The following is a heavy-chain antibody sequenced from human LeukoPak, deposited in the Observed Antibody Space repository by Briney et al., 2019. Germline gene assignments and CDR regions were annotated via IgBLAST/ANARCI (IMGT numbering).Heavy chain of an antibody. V-gene: IGHV1-69*04. J-gene: IGHJ4*02. Sequence: GASVKVSCKASGYTFTSYDFYWVRQATGQGLEWMGRIIPILGIANYAQKFQGRVTITADKSTSTAYMELSSLRSEDTAVYYCARGEGQLIDWGQGTLVTVSS. CDR1: GYTFTSYD. D-gene: IGHD6-13*01. CDR3: ARGEGQLID. CDR2: IIPILGIA.